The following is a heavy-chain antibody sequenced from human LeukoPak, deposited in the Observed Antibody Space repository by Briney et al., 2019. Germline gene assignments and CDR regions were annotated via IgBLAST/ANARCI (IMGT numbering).Heavy chain of an antibody. CDR3: ARGRTQRFLEWLSQTCYFDY. D-gene: IGHD3-3*01. CDR1: GFTFSSYW. J-gene: IGHJ4*02. CDR2: IKQDGSEK. V-gene: IGHV3-7*01. Sequence: GGSLRLSCAASGFTFSSYWMSWVRQAPGKGLEWVANIKQDGSEKYYVDSVKGRFTISRDNAKNSLYLQMNSLRAEDTAVYYCARGRTQRFLEWLSQTCYFDYWGQGTLVTVSS.